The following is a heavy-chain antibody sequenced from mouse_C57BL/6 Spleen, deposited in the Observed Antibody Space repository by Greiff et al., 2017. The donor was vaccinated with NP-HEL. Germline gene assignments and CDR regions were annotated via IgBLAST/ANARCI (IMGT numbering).Heavy chain of an antibody. CDR3: AKGYDGNWVYFDY. D-gene: IGHD2-1*01. V-gene: IGHV1-69*01. Sequence: QVQLQQPGAELVMPGASVKLSCKASGYTFTSYWMHWVKQRPGQGLEWIGEIDPSDSYTNYNQKFKGKSTLTVDKSSSTAYMQLSSLTSEDSAVYYCAKGYDGNWVYFDYWGQGTTLTVSS. J-gene: IGHJ2*01. CDR1: GYTFTSYW. CDR2: IDPSDSYT.